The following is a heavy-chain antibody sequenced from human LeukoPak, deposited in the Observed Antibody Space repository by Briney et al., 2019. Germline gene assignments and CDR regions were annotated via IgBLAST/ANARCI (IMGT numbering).Heavy chain of an antibody. Sequence: GGSLRLSCAASGFTFSAYWMTWVRQAPGKGLEWVAHIKQDGSEKYYVDSVKDRFTISRDNAKNSLYLQMNSLRAEDTAVYYCAREGFYLFDYWGQGTLVTVSS. CDR2: IKQDGSEK. CDR3: AREGFYLFDY. V-gene: IGHV3-7*05. J-gene: IGHJ4*02. CDR1: GFTFSAYW.